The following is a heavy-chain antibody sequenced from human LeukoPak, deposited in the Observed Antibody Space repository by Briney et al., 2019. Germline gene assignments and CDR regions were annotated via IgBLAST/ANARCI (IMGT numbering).Heavy chain of an antibody. CDR1: SGSISSYY. CDR3: ATGGNGDYFDY. V-gene: IGHV4-59*08. CDR2: IYYSGST. J-gene: IGHJ4*02. D-gene: IGHD3-16*01. Sequence: SETLSLTCTVSSGSISSYYWSWIRQPPGKGLEWIGYIYYSGSTNYNPSLKSRVTISVDTSKNQFSLKLSSVTAADTAVYYCATGGNGDYFDYWGQGTLVTVSS.